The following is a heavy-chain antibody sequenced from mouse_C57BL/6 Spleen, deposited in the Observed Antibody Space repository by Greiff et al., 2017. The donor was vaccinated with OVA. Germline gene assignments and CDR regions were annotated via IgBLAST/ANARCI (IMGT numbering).Heavy chain of an antibody. CDR3: ARGPTVVAEGYFDV. D-gene: IGHD1-1*01. CDR2: IYPRSGNT. Sequence: VKLVESGAELARPGASVKLSCKASGYTFTSYGISWVKQRTGQGLEWIGEIYPRSGNTYYNEKFKGKATLTADKSSSTAYMELRSLTSEDSAVYFCARGPTVVAEGYFDVWGTGTTVTVSS. CDR1: GYTFTSYG. V-gene: IGHV1-81*01. J-gene: IGHJ1*03.